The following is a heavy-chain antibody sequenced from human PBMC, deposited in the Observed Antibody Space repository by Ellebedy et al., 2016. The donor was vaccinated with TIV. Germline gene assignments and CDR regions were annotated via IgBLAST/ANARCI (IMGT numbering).Heavy chain of an antibody. CDR2: IYHSGST. J-gene: IGHJ5*02. Sequence: SETLSLTCTVSGYSISSGYYWGWIRQPPGKGLEWIGSIYHSGSTYYNPSLKSRVTISVDTSKNQFSLKLSSVTAADTAMYYCARHFDDWFDPWGQGTLVTVSS. D-gene: IGHD3-9*01. CDR3: ARHFDDWFDP. V-gene: IGHV4-38-2*02. CDR1: GYSISSGYY.